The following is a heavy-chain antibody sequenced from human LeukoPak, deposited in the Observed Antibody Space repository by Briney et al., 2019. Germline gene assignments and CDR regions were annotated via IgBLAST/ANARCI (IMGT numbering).Heavy chain of an antibody. J-gene: IGHJ6*02. Sequence: GRSLRLSCAASGFTFSSYAMHWVRQAPGKGLEWVAVISYDGSNKYYADSVKGRFTISRDNSKNTLYLQMNSLRAEDTAVYYCARGKSDSSGYYSYGMDVWGQGTTVTVSS. CDR2: ISYDGSNK. CDR3: ARGKSDSSGYYSYGMDV. V-gene: IGHV3-30-3*01. D-gene: IGHD3-22*01. CDR1: GFTFSSYA.